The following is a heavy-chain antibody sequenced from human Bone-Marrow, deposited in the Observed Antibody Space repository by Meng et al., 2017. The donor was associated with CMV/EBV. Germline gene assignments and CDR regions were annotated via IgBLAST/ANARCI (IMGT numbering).Heavy chain of an antibody. V-gene: IGHV3-7*03. CDR3: AKDIRSSPDSFEI. CDR2: IKQDGSEK. D-gene: IGHD6-13*01. CDR1: GFTFSSYW. J-gene: IGHJ3*02. Sequence: GGSLRLSCAASGFTFSSYWMSWVRQAPGKGLEWVANIKQDGSEKYYADSVKGRFTIPRDNARNSLNLQMNSLRPEDTGLYYCAKDIRSSPDSFEIWGQGTMVTVSS.